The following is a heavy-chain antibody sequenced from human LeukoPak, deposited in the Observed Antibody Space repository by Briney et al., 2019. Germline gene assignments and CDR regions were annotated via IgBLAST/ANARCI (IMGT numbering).Heavy chain of an antibody. CDR1: GYTFTSNY. CDR3: ARGAIFGVVITDY. CDR2: INPSGGRT. V-gene: IGHV1-46*01. J-gene: IGHJ4*02. D-gene: IGHD3-3*02. Sequence: ASVNVSCKASGYTFTSNYLHWVRQAPGQSLEWMGIINPSGGRTTYAQKFQGRVSMTRDTSTTTVYMELSSLRYEDTAVYYCARGAIFGVVITDYWGQGTLVTVSS.